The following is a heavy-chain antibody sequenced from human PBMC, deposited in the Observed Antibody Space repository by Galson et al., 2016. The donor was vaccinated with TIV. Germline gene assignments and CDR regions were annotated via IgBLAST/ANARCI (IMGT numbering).Heavy chain of an antibody. CDR3: ARGSGYNYGTPFDF. J-gene: IGHJ4*02. CDR1: GAIFNSYA. V-gene: IGHV1-69*13. D-gene: IGHD5-18*01. Sequence: SVKVSSKASGAIFNSYAISWVRQAPGQGLEWMGGIIAIFRIANYAQKFQGRVTITADESTSTAYMELSSLRSEDTAVYYCARGSGYNYGTPFDFWGQGTLVTVSS. CDR2: IIAIFRIA.